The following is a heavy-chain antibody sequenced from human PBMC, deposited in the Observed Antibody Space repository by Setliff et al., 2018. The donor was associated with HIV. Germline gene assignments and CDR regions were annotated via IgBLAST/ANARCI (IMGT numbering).Heavy chain of an antibody. CDR1: GASIRSYC. CDR2: LYYSGST. Sequence: PSETLSLTCIVSGASIRSYCWAWIRQSPGRGLQYLGHLYYSGSTNYNPSLKSRITMSMDTSKNQFSLQLSSVTAADTAVYYCARIPWVATLWGGAFDLWGHGTMVTVSS. D-gene: IGHD5-12*01. V-gene: IGHV4-59*01. CDR3: ARIPWVATLWGGAFDL. J-gene: IGHJ3*01.